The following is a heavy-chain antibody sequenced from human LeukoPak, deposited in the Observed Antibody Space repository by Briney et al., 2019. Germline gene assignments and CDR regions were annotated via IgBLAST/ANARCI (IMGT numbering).Heavy chain of an antibody. Sequence: GGPRRLPCPASGFTFRGYALGWVRQPPGKGLEWVPGFGGGGGGIYYADPLEGRVTISRDNSKNTLCLQMNRLRAEDTAGYYCAKDLRSCTSTICYYSGMAAWGQGTTVTVSS. CDR2: FGGGGGGI. J-gene: IGHJ6*02. CDR3: AKDLRSCTSTICYYSGMAA. D-gene: IGHD2-2*01. V-gene: IGHV3-23*01. CDR1: GFTFRGYA.